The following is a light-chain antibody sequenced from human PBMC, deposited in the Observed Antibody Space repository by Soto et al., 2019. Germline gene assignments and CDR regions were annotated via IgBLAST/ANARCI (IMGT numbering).Light chain of an antibody. Sequence: QSVLTQPPSASGTPGQRVTISCSGSSSNIGSNTVNWYQQLPGTAPKLLIYSNNQRPSGVPDRFSGSKSGTSASLAISGVQSEDEADYYCAAWDDSLNRVVFGGGTKLTVL. CDR1: SSNIGSNT. V-gene: IGLV1-44*01. CDR3: AAWDDSLNRVV. J-gene: IGLJ2*01. CDR2: SNN.